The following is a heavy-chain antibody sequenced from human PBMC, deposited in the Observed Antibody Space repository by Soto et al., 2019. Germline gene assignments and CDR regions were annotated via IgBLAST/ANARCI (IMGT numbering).Heavy chain of an antibody. CDR2: IKSDGSKK. CDR1: AFTFSNYG. Sequence: QVQLVESGGGVVQPGTSLSLSCAASAFTFSNYGMHWVRQAPGRGLEWVAAIKSDGSKKYYTDCVTGRFTISRDNSDNTLYMRMTSLRAEDTAVYYCARDDCSSPSSLNYWGQGTMVTVSS. J-gene: IGHJ4*02. V-gene: IGHV3-33*01. D-gene: IGHD2-2*01. CDR3: ARDDCSSPSSLNY.